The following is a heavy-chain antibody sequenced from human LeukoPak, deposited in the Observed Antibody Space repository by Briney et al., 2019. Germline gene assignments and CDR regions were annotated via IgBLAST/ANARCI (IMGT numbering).Heavy chain of an antibody. CDR1: GFSFSDYY. CDR3: GRAFPPLRTSSAGDL. V-gene: IGHV3-21*01. Sequence: GGSLRLSCSASGFSFSDYYMNWVRQAPGKGLEWVSAISGRSSHIYYGESVKGRFTISRDNAKNSLYLQMDSLGVEDTAVYYCGRAFPPLRTSSAGDLWGQGTLVIVSS. D-gene: IGHD3-16*01. J-gene: IGHJ1*01. CDR2: ISGRSSHI.